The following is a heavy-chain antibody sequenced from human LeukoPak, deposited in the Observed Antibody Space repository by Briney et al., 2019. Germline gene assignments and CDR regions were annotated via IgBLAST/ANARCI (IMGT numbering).Heavy chain of an antibody. CDR2: INAGNGNT. D-gene: IGHD3-22*01. CDR1: GYTFTSYA. V-gene: IGHV1-3*01. Sequence: ASVKVSCKASGYTFTSYAMHWVRQAPGQRLEWMGWINAGNGNTKYSRKFQGRVTITRDTSASTAYMELSSLRSEDTAVYYCARMRRYYDSGGYYYLVFDYWGQGTLVTVSS. CDR3: ARMRRYYDSGGYYYLVFDY. J-gene: IGHJ4*02.